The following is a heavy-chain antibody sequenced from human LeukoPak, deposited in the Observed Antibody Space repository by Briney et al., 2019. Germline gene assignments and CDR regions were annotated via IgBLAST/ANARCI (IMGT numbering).Heavy chain of an antibody. J-gene: IGHJ4*02. CDR3: SRQRGDY. Sequence: GGSLRLSCAASGFTFSSYSMNWVRQAPGKGLEWVTIIHSGGTTYYADSVKGRFTISRDNSKNMLYLQMNSLRADDTAVYYCSRQRGDYWGQGTLVTVSS. V-gene: IGHV3-66*04. CDR1: GFTFSSYS. CDR2: IHSGGTT.